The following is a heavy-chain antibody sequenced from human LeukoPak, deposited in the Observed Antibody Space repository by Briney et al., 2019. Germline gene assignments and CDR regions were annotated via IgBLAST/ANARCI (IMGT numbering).Heavy chain of an antibody. V-gene: IGHV4-59*01. D-gene: IGHD6-19*01. CDR1: GGSISSYY. J-gene: IGHJ2*01. Sequence: PSETLSLTCTVSGGSISSYYWSWIRQPPGKGLEWIGYIYYSGRTNYNPSLKSRVTISVDTSKNQFSLKLSSVTAADTAVYYCARVYSSGWYADWYFDLWGRGTLVTVSS. CDR3: ARVYSSGWYADWYFDL. CDR2: IYYSGRT.